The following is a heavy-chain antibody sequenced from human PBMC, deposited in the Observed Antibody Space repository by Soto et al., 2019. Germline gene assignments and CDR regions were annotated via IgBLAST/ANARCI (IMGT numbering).Heavy chain of an antibody. Sequence: AAVKVACKASGYTFPCYYIHGVRQAPGQGLEWMGWINPNSGGTNYAQKFQGRVTMTRDTSISTAYMELSRLRSDDTAVYYCARDSGPKEGPYYYYGMDVWGQGTTVNVSS. CDR3: ARDSGPKEGPYYYYGMDV. J-gene: IGHJ6*02. CDR1: GYTFPCYY. CDR2: INPNSGGT. D-gene: IGHD7-27*01. V-gene: IGHV1-2*02.